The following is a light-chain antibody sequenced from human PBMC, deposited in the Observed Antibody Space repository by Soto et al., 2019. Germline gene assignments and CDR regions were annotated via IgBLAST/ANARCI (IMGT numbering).Light chain of an antibody. J-gene: IGLJ1*01. CDR3: SSYTTSSTL. V-gene: IGLV2-14*01. CDR2: DVS. Sequence: QSALTQPASVSGSPGQSITISCTGTSSDVGGYNYVSWYQQHPGKAPKLMVYDVSNRPSGVSNRFSGSKSGNTAPLTISGVQAEDEADYYCSSYTTSSTLFGTGTKLTVL. CDR1: SSDVGGYNY.